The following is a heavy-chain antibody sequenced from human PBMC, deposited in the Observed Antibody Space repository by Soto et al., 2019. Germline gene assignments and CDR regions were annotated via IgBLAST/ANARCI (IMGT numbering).Heavy chain of an antibody. Sequence: GSLRLSCADSGFTVISNYIICCRQSPGKGLEWVSVIYSGGSTYYADSVKGRFTISRDNSKNTPYLQMNSLRAEDTAVYYCARAAVAGSYYFDYWGQGTLVTVSS. D-gene: IGHD6-19*01. V-gene: IGHV3-53*01. CDR2: IYSGGST. CDR3: ARAAVAGSYYFDY. CDR1: GFTVISNY. J-gene: IGHJ4*02.